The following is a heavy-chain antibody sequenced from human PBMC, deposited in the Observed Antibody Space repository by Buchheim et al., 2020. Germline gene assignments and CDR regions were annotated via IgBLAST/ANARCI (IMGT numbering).Heavy chain of an antibody. Sequence: QLQLQESGPGLVKPSETLSLTCTVSGGSISSSSYYWGWIRQPPGKGLEWIGSIYYSGSTYYNPSLKGRVTISVDTSKNQFSLKLSSVTAADTAVYYCARVAGYDFWSGGNWFDPWGQGTL. J-gene: IGHJ5*02. CDR1: GGSISSSSYY. V-gene: IGHV4-39*01. CDR2: IYYSGST. D-gene: IGHD3-3*01. CDR3: ARVAGYDFWSGGNWFDP.